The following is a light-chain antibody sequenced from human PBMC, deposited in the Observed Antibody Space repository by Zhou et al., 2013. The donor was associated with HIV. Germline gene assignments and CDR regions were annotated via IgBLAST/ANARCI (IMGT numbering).Light chain of an antibody. CDR3: QQYKTYPWT. J-gene: IGKJ1*01. V-gene: IGKV1-9*01. CDR1: QGIASS. CDR2: AAS. Sequence: DIQLTQSPSFLSASVGDRVTITCRASQGIASSVAWYQQKPGEAPKLLIYAASTLQSGVPSRFSGSGSGREFTLTISSLQPEDFATYYCQQYKTYPWTFGQGTKVEIK.